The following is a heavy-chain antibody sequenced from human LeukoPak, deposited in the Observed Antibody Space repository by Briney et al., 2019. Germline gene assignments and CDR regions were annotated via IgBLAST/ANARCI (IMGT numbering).Heavy chain of an antibody. CDR2: IYYSGST. D-gene: IGHD6-19*01. Sequence: SETLSLTCTVSGGSISSSSYYWGWIRQPPGKGLEWIGSIYYSGSTYYNPSLKSRVTISVDTSKNQFSLKLSSVTAADTAVYYCASAFRGWYVDWGQGTLVTVSS. J-gene: IGHJ4*02. V-gene: IGHV4-39*07. CDR1: GGSISSSSYY. CDR3: ASAFRGWYVD.